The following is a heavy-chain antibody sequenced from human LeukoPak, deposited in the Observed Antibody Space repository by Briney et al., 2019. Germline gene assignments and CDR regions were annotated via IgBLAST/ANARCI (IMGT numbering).Heavy chain of an antibody. CDR1: GFTFSSYA. CDR3: AKQKGVSWHSEEDY. CDR2: ISGSTGST. D-gene: IGHD2-15*01. V-gene: IGHV3-23*01. Sequence: GGSLRLSCAASGFTFSSYAISWVRQAPGKGLEWVSGISGSTGSTYYVDSVKGRFTISRDNSKNTLYLQMNSLRAEDTAVYYCAKQKGVSWHSEEDYWGQGTLVTVSS. J-gene: IGHJ4*02.